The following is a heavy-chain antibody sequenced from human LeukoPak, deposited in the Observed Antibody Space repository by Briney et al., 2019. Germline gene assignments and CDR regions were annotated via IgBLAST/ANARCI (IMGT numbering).Heavy chain of an antibody. CDR2: IYYKGNT. D-gene: IGHD6-19*01. CDR3: VRRDDTGWNYFDY. Sequence: SETLSLTCTVSGGSINSHYWSWIRQPPGKGLEWIGDIYYKGNTNYNPSLKSRVTISVDTSKNHLSLKLTSVLAADTAIYYCVRRDDTGWNYFDYWGQGILVTVSS. CDR1: GGSINSHY. V-gene: IGHV4-59*08. J-gene: IGHJ4*02.